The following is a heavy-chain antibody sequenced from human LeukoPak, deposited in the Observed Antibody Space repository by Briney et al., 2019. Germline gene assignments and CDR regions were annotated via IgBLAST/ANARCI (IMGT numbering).Heavy chain of an antibody. CDR3: ARVHSDYDYSFDY. Sequence: SLRPSCASTGPTASSNYMSWNRQTPGHGLELNSVIYGGGSTYYADSVKGRFTISRDNSKNTLYLQMNSLRAENTAVYYCARVHSDYDYSFDYWGQGTLVTVSS. J-gene: IGHJ4*02. D-gene: IGHD5-12*01. V-gene: IGHV3-66*02. CDR1: GPTASSNY. CDR2: IYGGGST.